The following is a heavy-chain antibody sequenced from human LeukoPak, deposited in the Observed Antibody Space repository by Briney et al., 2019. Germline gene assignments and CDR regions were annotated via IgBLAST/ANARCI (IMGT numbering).Heavy chain of an antibody. J-gene: IGHJ4*02. Sequence: SETLSLTCTVSGGSISSSSYYWGWIRQPPGKGLEWIGSIYYSGSTYYNPSLKSRVTISVDTSKNQFSLKLSSVTAADTAVYYCARRSGYCSSTSCPYFDYWGQGTLSPSPQ. V-gene: IGHV4-39*01. D-gene: IGHD2-2*03. CDR3: ARRSGYCSSTSCPYFDY. CDR1: GGSISSSSYY. CDR2: IYYSGST.